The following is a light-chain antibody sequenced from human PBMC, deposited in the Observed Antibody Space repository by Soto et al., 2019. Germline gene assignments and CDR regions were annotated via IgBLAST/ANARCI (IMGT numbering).Light chain of an antibody. CDR2: DAS. V-gene: IGKV3-11*01. CDR1: QSVSSY. CDR3: QQRSISIP. Sequence: EVVMTQSPATLSVSPGERATLFCRASQSVSSYLAWYQQKPGQAPRLLIYDASNRATGIPARFSGSGSGTDFTLTISSLEPEDFAVYYCQQRSISIPFGQGPRLEIK. J-gene: IGKJ5*01.